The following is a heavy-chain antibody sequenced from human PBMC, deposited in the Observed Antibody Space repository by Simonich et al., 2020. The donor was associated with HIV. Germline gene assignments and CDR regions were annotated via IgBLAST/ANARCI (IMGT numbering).Heavy chain of an antibody. CDR3: VRERNAATYPFDY. CDR1: GYTPTELS. J-gene: IGHJ4*02. Sequence: QVQLVQSGGAVKKPGASVKVSCKVSGYTPTELSMHWVRQAPGKGIEWMGWINPNSGGTNYAQKFQGRVTMTRDTSISTAYMELSSLGSDDTAMYYCVRERNAATYPFDYWGQGTLVTVSS. D-gene: IGHD1-1*01. CDR2: INPNSGGT. V-gene: IGHV1-2*02.